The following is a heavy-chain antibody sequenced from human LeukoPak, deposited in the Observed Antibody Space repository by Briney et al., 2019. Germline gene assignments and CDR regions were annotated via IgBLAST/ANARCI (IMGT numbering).Heavy chain of an antibody. CDR3: ARDRRIVGATTIYYYYYMDV. J-gene: IGHJ6*03. D-gene: IGHD1-26*01. Sequence: GGSLRLSCAASGFTFDDYTMHWVRQAPGKGLEWVSGISWNSGSIGYADSVKGRFTISRDNAKNSLYLQMNSLRAEDTAVYYCARDRRIVGATTIYYYYYMDVWGKGTTVTISS. CDR2: ISWNSGSI. V-gene: IGHV3-9*01. CDR1: GFTFDDYT.